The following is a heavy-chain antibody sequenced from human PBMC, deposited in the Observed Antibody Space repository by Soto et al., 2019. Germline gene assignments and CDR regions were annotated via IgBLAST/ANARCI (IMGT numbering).Heavy chain of an antibody. Sequence: QVQLVESGGGVVKPGRSLRLSCAASELTFSRYGMHWVRQAPGKGLEWVAMISDDGTKKNYADSVKGRFTISRDNSKNTMYLQMLSLRPAGTAVYYCAKDIVVPSALRYYYYGLALWGQATTVTVSS. V-gene: IGHV3-30*18. CDR2: ISDDGTKK. D-gene: IGHD2-2*01. CDR3: AKDIVVPSALRYYYYGLAL. CDR1: ELTFSRYG. J-gene: IGHJ6*02.